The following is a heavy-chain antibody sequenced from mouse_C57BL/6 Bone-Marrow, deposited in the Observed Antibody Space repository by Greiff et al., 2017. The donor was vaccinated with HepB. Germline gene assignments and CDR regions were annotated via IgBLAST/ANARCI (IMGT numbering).Heavy chain of an antibody. D-gene: IGHD2-3*01. CDR2: ISNGGGST. Sequence: DVKLVESGGGLVQPGGSLKLSCAASGFTFSDYYMYWVRQTPEKRLEWVAYISNGGGSTYYPDTVKGRFTISRDNAKNTLYLQMSRLKSEDTAMYYCARHRDGYYYAMDYWGQGTSVTVSS. CDR1: GFTFSDYY. J-gene: IGHJ4*01. CDR3: ARHRDGYYYAMDY. V-gene: IGHV5-12*01.